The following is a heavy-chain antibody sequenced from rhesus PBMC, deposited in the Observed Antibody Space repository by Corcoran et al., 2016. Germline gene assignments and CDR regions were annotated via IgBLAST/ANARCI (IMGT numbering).Heavy chain of an antibody. D-gene: IGHD1-1-1*01. Sequence: EVQLVESGGGLVQPGGSLRLSCAASGFTFSDYYMSWVRQAPGKGLEWVSSISSASSYIYYSDSVKGRFTISRDNANNSLSLQMNSLKTEDTAVYYCTRDSWNYWGRFDVWGPGVLVTVSS. CDR1: GFTFSDYY. V-gene: IGHV3S16*01. J-gene: IGHJ5-1*01. CDR2: ISSASSYI. CDR3: TRDSWNYWGRFDV.